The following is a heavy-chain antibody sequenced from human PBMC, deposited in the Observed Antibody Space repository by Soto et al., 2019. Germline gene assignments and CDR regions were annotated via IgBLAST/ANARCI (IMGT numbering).Heavy chain of an antibody. V-gene: IGHV4-39*01. D-gene: IGHD1-26*01. CDR1: GGSISSSSYY. CDR2: IYYSGST. J-gene: IGHJ4*02. Sequence: SETLSLTCTVSGGSISSSSYYWGWIRQPPGKGLEWIGSIYYSGSTNYNPSLKSRFTISVDTSKNQFSLKLSWVTAADTAVYYCARQGWGVGATAIDYWGQGTLVTVSS. CDR3: ARQGWGVGATAIDY.